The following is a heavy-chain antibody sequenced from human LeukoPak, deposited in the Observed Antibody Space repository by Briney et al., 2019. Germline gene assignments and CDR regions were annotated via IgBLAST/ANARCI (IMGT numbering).Heavy chain of an antibody. D-gene: IGHD6-19*01. CDR1: GYTFTGYY. J-gene: IGHJ1*01. CDR3: ARPAAYSSGWYWAEYFQH. Sequence: ASVKVSCKASGYTFTGYYMHWVRQAPGQGLEWMGWINPNSGGTNYAQKFRGRVTMTRDTSISTAYMELSRLRSDDTAVYYCARPAAYSSGWYWAEYFQHWGQGTLVTVSS. V-gene: IGHV1-2*02. CDR2: INPNSGGT.